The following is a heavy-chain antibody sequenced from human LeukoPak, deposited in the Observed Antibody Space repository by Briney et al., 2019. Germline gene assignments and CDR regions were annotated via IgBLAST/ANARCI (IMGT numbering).Heavy chain of an antibody. CDR3: VKDQNPYSSGWQQYFQH. CDR2: ISSNGGST. D-gene: IGHD6-19*01. J-gene: IGHJ1*01. Sequence: PGGSLRLSCSASGFTFSSYAMHWVRQALGKGLEYVSAISSNGGSTYYADSVKGRFTISRDNSKNTLYLQMSSLRAEDTAVHYCVKDQNPYSSGWQQYFQHWGQGALVTVSS. V-gene: IGHV3-64D*09. CDR1: GFTFSSYA.